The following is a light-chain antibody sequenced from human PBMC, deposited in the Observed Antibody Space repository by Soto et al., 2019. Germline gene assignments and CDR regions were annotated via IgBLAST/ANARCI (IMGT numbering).Light chain of an antibody. V-gene: IGKV1-33*01. Sequence: DIQMTQSPSSLSAFVGDSITITCQASQDIKNYLNWYQHKPGKAPKLLIYDAFKSDTGVPSRFSGSGSGTDFTFTISSLQSEDFAVYYCQQYNNWPYTFGQGTKLEIK. CDR3: QQYNNWPYT. CDR1: QDIKNY. CDR2: DAF. J-gene: IGKJ2*01.